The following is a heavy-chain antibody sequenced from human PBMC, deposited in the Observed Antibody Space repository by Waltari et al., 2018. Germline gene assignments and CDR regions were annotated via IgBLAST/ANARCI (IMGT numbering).Heavy chain of an antibody. CDR2: IYSTGYT. CDR1: SAFFKTSY. V-gene: IGHV4-4*07. CDR3: ARDRIAVSGSPPLSYNWFDF. J-gene: IGHJ5*01. Sequence: QVPLRESGPGLVKPSETLFLTCNASSAFFKTSYWAWIRPSAGMRLEWIGRIYSTGYTRYNPSLESRVTISIDTSQNQISLRLTSVTVADTAVYFCARDRIAVSGSPPLSYNWFDFWGQGTRVAVSS. D-gene: IGHD6-19*01.